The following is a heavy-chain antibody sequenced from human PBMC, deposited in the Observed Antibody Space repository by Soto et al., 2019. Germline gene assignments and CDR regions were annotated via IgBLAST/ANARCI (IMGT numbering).Heavy chain of an antibody. J-gene: IGHJ6*02. CDR3: ARQGFGPLHGLVDV. CDR1: GGSISSYY. Sequence: QVQLQESGPGLVKPSETMSLSCTVSGGSISSYYWSWFRQSPGKRMEWIGYVHHSWGSSYNPSLQSRVAISLPPSKSQFSLKVTSVTAPDTAVYYCARQGFGPLHGLVDVWGQGTTVTVSS. CDR2: VHHSWGS. D-gene: IGHD3-10*01. V-gene: IGHV4-59*08.